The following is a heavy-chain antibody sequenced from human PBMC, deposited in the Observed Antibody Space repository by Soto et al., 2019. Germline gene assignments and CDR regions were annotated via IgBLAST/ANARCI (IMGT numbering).Heavy chain of an antibody. CDR1: GFTFSNYA. D-gene: IGHD6-13*01. V-gene: IGHV3-23*01. Sequence: GGSLRLSCAASGFTFSNYAMNWVRQAPGKGLEWVSAITGPGGSRFYADSVEGRFTISRDNSRNTLFLLLTSLTPEDTAVYYCAKERAALDRPYYFDSWGPGTLVTAPQ. J-gene: IGHJ4*02. CDR2: ITGPGGSR. CDR3: AKERAALDRPYYFDS.